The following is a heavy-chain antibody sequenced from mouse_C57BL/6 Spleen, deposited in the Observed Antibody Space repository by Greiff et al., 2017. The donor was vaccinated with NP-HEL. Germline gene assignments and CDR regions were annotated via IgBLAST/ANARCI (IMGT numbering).Heavy chain of an antibody. CDR2: IYPGDGDT. CDR3: AREGITTGFDY. Sequence: QVQLQQSGPELVKPGASVKISCKASGYAFSSSWMNWVKQRPGKGLEWIGRIYPGDGDTNYNGKFKGKATLTADKSSSTAYMQLSSLTSEDSAVYFCAREGITTGFDYWGQGTTLTVSS. D-gene: IGHD1-1*01. CDR1: GYAFSSSW. V-gene: IGHV1-82*01. J-gene: IGHJ2*01.